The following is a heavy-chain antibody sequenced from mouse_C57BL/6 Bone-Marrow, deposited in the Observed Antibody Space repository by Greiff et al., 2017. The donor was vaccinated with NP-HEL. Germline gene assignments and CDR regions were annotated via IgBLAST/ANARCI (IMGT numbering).Heavy chain of an antibody. V-gene: IGHV14-4*01. Sequence: VQLKESGAELVRPGASVKLSCTASGFNIKDDYMHWVKQRPEQGLEWIGWIDPENGDTEYASKFQGKATITADTSSNTAYLQLSSLTSEDTAVYYCTTKSYYYGSRDYWGQGTTLTVSS. CDR1: GFNIKDDY. CDR3: TTKSYYYGSRDY. CDR2: IDPENGDT. J-gene: IGHJ2*01. D-gene: IGHD1-1*01.